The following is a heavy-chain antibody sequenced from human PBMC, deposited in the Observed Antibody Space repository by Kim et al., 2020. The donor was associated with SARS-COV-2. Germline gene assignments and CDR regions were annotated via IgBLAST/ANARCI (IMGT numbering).Heavy chain of an antibody. CDR3: ARDWGYGMDV. CDR1: GFTFSSYA. J-gene: IGHJ6*02. Sequence: GGSLRLSYAASGFTFSSYAMHWVRQAPGKGLEWVAVISYDGSNKYYADSVKGRFTISRDNSKNTLYLQMNSLRAEDTAVYYCARDWGYGMDVWGHWTTDT. CDR2: ISYDGSNK. D-gene: IGHD3-16*01. V-gene: IGHV3-30*04.